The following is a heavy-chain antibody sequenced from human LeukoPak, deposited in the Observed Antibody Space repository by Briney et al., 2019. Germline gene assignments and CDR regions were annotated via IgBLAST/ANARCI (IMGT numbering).Heavy chain of an antibody. CDR3: AMGEYSSSAEYFQH. Sequence: GGSLRLSCAASGFTFSSYGMHWVRQAPGKGLEWVAVIWYDGSNKYYADSVKGRFTISRDNSKNTLYLQMNSLGAEDTAVYYCAMGEYSSSAEYFQHWGQGTLVTVSS. D-gene: IGHD6-13*01. J-gene: IGHJ1*01. CDR2: IWYDGSNK. CDR1: GFTFSSYG. V-gene: IGHV3-33*01.